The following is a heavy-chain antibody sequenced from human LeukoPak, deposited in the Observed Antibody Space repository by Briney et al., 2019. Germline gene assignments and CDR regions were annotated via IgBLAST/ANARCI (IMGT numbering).Heavy chain of an antibody. Sequence: PSETLSLTCAVYGGSFSGYYWSWIRQPPGKGLEWIGEINHSGSTNYNPSLKSRVTISVDTSKNQFSLKLGSVTAADTAVYYCARGKWLATFGDWGQGTLVTVSS. CDR2: INHSGST. J-gene: IGHJ4*02. V-gene: IGHV4-34*01. D-gene: IGHD6-19*01. CDR3: ARGKWLATFGD. CDR1: GGSFSGYY.